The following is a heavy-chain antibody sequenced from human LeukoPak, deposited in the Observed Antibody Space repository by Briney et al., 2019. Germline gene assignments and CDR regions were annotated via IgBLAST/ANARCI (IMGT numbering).Heavy chain of an antibody. CDR3: AREKKTEWTTGAFDM. Sequence: PGGSLRLSCAASGFTFSDYYMSWIRQAPESGLEWLSYTSPSGGTIYYTDSVKGRFTMSRDNAQNALYLEMNSLRAEDTAVYYCAREKKTEWTTGAFDMWGQGTMVIVSS. V-gene: IGHV3-11*01. CDR2: TSPSGGTI. CDR1: GFTFSDYY. J-gene: IGHJ3*02. D-gene: IGHD3-3*01.